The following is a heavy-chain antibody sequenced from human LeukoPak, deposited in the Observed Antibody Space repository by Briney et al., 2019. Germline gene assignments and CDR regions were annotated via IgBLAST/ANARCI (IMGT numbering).Heavy chain of an antibody. V-gene: IGHV3-21*01. CDR1: GFIFSSHG. J-gene: IGHJ6*03. D-gene: IGHD3-22*01. Sequence: TGGSLRLSCAASGFIFSSHGMNWVRQAPGKGLEWVSGISPSGDITYYADSVKGRFTISRDNAKNSLYLQMNSLRAEDTAVYYCARDSQYYYDSSGYYYDYYYYYMDVWGKGTTVTISS. CDR3: ARDSQYYYDSSGYYYDYYYYYMDV. CDR2: ISPSGDIT.